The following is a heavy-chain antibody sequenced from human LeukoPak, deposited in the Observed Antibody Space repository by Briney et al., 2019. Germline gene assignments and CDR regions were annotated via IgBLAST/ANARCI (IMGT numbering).Heavy chain of an antibody. CDR3: AKCMAEPGTCYFDY. V-gene: IGHV3-23*01. D-gene: IGHD6-13*01. Sequence: GGSLRLSCAASGFTFSSYAMTWVRQAPGKGLEWVSSISGSGGNTYYADSVNGRFTISRDNSKNTLYLQMNNVGAEDTALYYCAKCMAEPGTCYFDYWGQGTLVTVSS. CDR1: GFTFSSYA. CDR2: ISGSGGNT. J-gene: IGHJ4*02.